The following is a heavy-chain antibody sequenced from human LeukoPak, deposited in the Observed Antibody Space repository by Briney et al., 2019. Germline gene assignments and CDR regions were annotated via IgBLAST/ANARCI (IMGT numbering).Heavy chain of an antibody. J-gene: IGHJ4*02. D-gene: IGHD2-15*01. CDR2: INPNSGGT. Sequence: ASVKVSCKASGYTFTGYYMHWVRQAPGQGLEWMGWINPNSGGTNYAQKFQGRVTMARDTSISTAYMELSRLRSDDTAVYYCARAGRQYCSGGSCYVYWGQGTLVTVSS. CDR3: ARAGRQYCSGGSCYVY. V-gene: IGHV1-2*02. CDR1: GYTFTGYY.